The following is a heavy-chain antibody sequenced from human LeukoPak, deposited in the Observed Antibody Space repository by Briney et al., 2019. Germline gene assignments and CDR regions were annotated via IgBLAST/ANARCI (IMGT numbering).Heavy chain of an antibody. CDR2: IYPSGST. CDR1: GGSISSYY. J-gene: IGHJ2*01. V-gene: IGHV4-4*09. CDR3: AGLAIRANWYFDL. D-gene: IGHD3-10*01. Sequence: SETLSLTCTVSGGSISSYYWSWIRQPPGKGLEWIGCIYPSGSTNYNPSLKSRVSMPVDTSKNQFSLKLSSVAAADTALYYCAGLAIRANWYFDLWGRGTLVTVSS.